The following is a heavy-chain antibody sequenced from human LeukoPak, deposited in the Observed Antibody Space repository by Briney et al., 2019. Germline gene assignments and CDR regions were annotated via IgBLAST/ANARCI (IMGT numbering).Heavy chain of an antibody. D-gene: IGHD6-13*01. Sequence: NTSETLSLTCTVSGGSISSNNWWSWVRQPPGKGLEWIGEIYHGGSTNYNPSLKSRVTISVDKSKNQFSLKLSSVTAADTAVYYCAGATRIAAAGTFDPWGQGTLVTVSS. J-gene: IGHJ5*02. CDR2: IYHGGST. V-gene: IGHV4-4*02. CDR1: GGSISSNNW. CDR3: AGATRIAAAGTFDP.